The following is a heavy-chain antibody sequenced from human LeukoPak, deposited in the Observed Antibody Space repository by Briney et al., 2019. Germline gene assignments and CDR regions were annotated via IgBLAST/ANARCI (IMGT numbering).Heavy chain of an antibody. V-gene: IGHV4-34*01. J-gene: IGHJ4*02. CDR1: GGSVSGYY. CDR2: SSHRGRT. CDR3: ARVPLRFLEPFDY. D-gene: IGHD3-3*01. Sequence: SESLSLTCPVYGGSVSGYYWSWIRQPPGKGLEGIGESSHRGRTHYTPSLQSRVTMSVDTSKNQFALNLNSVTAADTAVYYCARVPLRFLEPFDYWGQGILVTVSS.